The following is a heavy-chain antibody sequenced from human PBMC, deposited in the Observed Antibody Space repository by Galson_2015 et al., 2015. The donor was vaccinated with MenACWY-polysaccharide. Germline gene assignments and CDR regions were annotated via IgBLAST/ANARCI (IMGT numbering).Heavy chain of an antibody. CDR1: GFTFSSHS. D-gene: IGHD5-24*01. CDR2: ISTGSSTI. CDR3: ARSRGDGYKFGFDY. V-gene: IGHV3-48*02. Sequence: SLRLSCAASGFTFSSHSMNWVRQAPGKGLEWVSYISTGSSTINYADSVKGRFTISRDNAKNSLYLQMNGLRDEDTAVYYCARSRGDGYKFGFDYWGQGTLVTVSS. J-gene: IGHJ4*02.